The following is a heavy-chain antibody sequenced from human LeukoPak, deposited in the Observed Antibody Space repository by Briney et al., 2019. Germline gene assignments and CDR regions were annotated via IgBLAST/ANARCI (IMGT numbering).Heavy chain of an antibody. V-gene: IGHV3-23*01. Sequence: GGSLRLSCAASGFTFSSYAMSWVRQAPGKGLEWVSAISRSGDSTYYADSVKGRFTISRDNSKNTLYLQMNSLRAEDTAVYYCARDFNYGGNFDYWGQGTLVTVSS. CDR2: ISRSGDST. CDR1: GFTFSSYA. CDR3: ARDFNYGGNFDY. J-gene: IGHJ4*02. D-gene: IGHD4-23*01.